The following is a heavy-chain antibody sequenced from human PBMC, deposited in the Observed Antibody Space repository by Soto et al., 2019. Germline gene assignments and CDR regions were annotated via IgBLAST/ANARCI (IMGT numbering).Heavy chain of an antibody. CDR1: GYTFTSYG. D-gene: IGHD3-3*01. CDR3: ARDIAITIFGVVTPPPDY. J-gene: IGHJ4*02. V-gene: IGHV1-18*04. Sequence: GASVKVSCKASGYTFTSYGISWVRQAPGQGLEWMGWISAYNGNTNYAQKLQGRVTMTTDTSTSTAYMELRSLRSDDTAVYYCARDIAITIFGVVTPPPDYWGQGTLVTDSS. CDR2: ISAYNGNT.